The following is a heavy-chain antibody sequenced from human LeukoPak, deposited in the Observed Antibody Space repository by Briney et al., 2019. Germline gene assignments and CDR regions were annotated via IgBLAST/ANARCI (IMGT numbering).Heavy chain of an antibody. CDR3: ARSFWNDLEYYYNGLDV. V-gene: IGHV3-23*01. CDR1: GFTFSSYG. J-gene: IGHJ6*02. Sequence: GGSLRLSCAVSGFTFSSYGMTWVRQAPGKGLEWVSAISGSGDSTYYADSVKGRFTISRDNSKNTLHLQMNSMRAEDTAVYYCARSFWNDLEYYYNGLDVWGQGTTVTVSS. D-gene: IGHD1-1*01. CDR2: ISGSGDST.